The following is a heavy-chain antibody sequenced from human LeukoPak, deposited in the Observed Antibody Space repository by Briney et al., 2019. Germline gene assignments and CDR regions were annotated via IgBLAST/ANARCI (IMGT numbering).Heavy chain of an antibody. V-gene: IGHV3-74*01. CDR2: IKTDGSST. CDR3: ARERSSGWSDY. D-gene: IGHD6-19*01. CDR1: GFTFSSYW. Sequence: GGSLRLSCAASGFTFSSYWMDWVRQAPGKGLVRVSRIKTDGSSTSYADSVKGRFTISRDNAKNTLYMQMNSLRAEDTAVYYCARERSSGWSDYWGQGTLVTVPS. J-gene: IGHJ4*02.